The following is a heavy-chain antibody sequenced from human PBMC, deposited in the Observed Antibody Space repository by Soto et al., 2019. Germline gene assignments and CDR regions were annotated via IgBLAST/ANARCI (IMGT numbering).Heavy chain of an antibody. CDR3: ARDCAFYGSGCVHAFDI. D-gene: IGHD3-10*01. CDR1: GGSISSGGYY. V-gene: IGHV4-31*03. CDR2: IYYSGST. J-gene: IGHJ3*02. Sequence: QVQLQESGPGLVKPSQTLSLTCTVSGGSISSGGYYWSWIRQHPGKGLEWIGYIYYSGSTYYNPSLKSRVTISVDTSKNQFSLKLSSVTAADTAVYYCARDCAFYGSGCVHAFDIWGQGTMVTVSS.